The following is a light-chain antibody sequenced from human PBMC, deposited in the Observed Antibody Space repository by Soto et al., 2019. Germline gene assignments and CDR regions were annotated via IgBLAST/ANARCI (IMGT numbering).Light chain of an antibody. CDR1: QSISSY. CDR3: QQSYSTPLT. J-gene: IGKJ4*01. Sequence: DIQMTQSPSSLSASVGERVTITCRANQSISSYLNWYQQKPGKAPKVLLYAASSLQSGVPSSFSGSGSGTDFTLTISSLQPDDFATYYCQQSYSTPLTFGGGTKVEIK. CDR2: AAS. V-gene: IGKV1-39*01.